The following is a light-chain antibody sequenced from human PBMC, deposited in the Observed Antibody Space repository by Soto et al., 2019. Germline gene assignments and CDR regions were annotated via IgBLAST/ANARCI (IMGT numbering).Light chain of an antibody. V-gene: IGKV3-20*01. Sequence: EIVLKQSPGTLSLSPGERATLSCRASQSVTSDLAWYQQKPGQAPRLLIYGASNRATGIPDRFSGSGSVIDFTLTVSRLEPEDFAVYYCQHYGSSRTFGQGTKVEIK. J-gene: IGKJ1*01. CDR2: GAS. CDR1: QSVTSD. CDR3: QHYGSSRT.